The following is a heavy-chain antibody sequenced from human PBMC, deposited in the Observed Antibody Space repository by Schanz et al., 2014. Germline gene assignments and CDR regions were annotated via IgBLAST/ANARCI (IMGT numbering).Heavy chain of an antibody. D-gene: IGHD5-12*01. J-gene: IGHJ4*02. Sequence: EVQVVESGGGLVQPGGSLRLSCEASGFTLTSYALTWVRQAPGKGLEWVAGISGSGGSTDYADSVKGRFTISRDNAKNSLYLQMNSLRAEDTAVYYCAREGEWGYDPPRHWGQGTLVTVSS. CDR3: AREGEWGYDPPRH. CDR1: GFTLTSYA. V-gene: IGHV3-23*04. CDR2: ISGSGGST.